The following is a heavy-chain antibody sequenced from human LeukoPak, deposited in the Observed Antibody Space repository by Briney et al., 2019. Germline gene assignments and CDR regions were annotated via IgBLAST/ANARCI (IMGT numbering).Heavy chain of an antibody. J-gene: IGHJ6*02. CDR3: AKDLSGDYHYGMDV. CDR2: ISYDGSYK. D-gene: IGHD2-8*02. Sequence: GGSLRLSCAASGFTFSSYGMHWVRQAPGKGLEWVAVISYDGSYKYYADSVKGRFTISRDNSKNTFYLQVTTLRAEDTAVYYCAKDLSGDYHYGMDVWGQGTSVTVSS. V-gene: IGHV3-30*19. CDR1: GFTFSSYG.